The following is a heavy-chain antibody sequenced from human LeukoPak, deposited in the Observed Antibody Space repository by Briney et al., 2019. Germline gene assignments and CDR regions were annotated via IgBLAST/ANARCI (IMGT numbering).Heavy chain of an antibody. V-gene: IGHV3-20*04. CDR3: ARGASDYGDNWFDP. D-gene: IGHD4-17*01. CDR2: INWNGGST. CDR1: GFTFDDYG. Sequence: GGSLRLSCAASGFTFDDYGMSWVRQAPGKGLEWVSGINWNGGSTGYADSVKGRFTISRDNAKNSLYLQMNSLRAEGTALYYCARGASDYGDNWFDPWGQGTLVTVSS. J-gene: IGHJ5*02.